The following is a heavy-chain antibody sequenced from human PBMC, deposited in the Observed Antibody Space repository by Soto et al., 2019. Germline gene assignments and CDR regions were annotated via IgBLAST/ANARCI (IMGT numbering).Heavy chain of an antibody. D-gene: IGHD3-10*01. Sequence: GASVKVSCKASGGTFSSYAISWVRQAPGQGLEWMGGIIPIFGTANYAQKFQGRVTITAGESTSTAYMELSSLRSEDTAVYYCAKRQYYYGSGSYYNLGGNYYYGMDVWGQGTTVTVSS. V-gene: IGHV1-69*13. CDR3: AKRQYYYGSGSYYNLGGNYYYGMDV. CDR2: IIPIFGTA. CDR1: GGTFSSYA. J-gene: IGHJ6*02.